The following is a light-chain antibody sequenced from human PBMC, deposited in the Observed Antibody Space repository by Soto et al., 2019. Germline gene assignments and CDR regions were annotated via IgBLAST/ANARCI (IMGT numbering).Light chain of an antibody. CDR1: QSVSNN. V-gene: IGKV3-15*01. CDR2: GAS. Sequence: DIVMTQYTVTLSVSPGERATLSCRASQSVSNNYLAWYQQKPGQAPRLLIYGASTRATGIPARFSGSGSGTEFTLTISSLQSEDFAVYYCQQYNNWPPITSGQGTRLEI. CDR3: QQYNNWPPIT. J-gene: IGKJ5*01.